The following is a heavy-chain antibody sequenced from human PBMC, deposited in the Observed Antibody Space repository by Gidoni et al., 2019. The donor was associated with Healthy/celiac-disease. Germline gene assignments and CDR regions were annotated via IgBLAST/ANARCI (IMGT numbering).Heavy chain of an antibody. CDR2: ISGRGGST. J-gene: IGHJ4*02. CDR3: AKDRRGGLAFGVVFDY. Sequence: EVQLLESGGGLVQPGGSLRLFCAASGLTFSSYAMSWVRQAPGTGLEWVSGISGRGGSTYYADSVKGRFTISRDNSKNTLYLQMNSLRAEDTAVYYCAKDRRGGLAFGVVFDYWGQGTLVTVSS. V-gene: IGHV3-23*01. CDR1: GLTFSSYA. D-gene: IGHD3-3*01.